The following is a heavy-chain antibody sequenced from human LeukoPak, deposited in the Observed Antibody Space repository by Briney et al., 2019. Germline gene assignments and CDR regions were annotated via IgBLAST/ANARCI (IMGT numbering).Heavy chain of an antibody. D-gene: IGHD5-18*01. Sequence: GSSVKVSCKASGGTFIKYSINWVRQAPGQGLEWMGGIIPIFGTANYVQKFQGRVTITADESTRTAYMELSRLRSEDTAVYYCARASSDDTAMATPFAYWGQGTLVTVSS. CDR3: ARASSDDTAMATPFAY. J-gene: IGHJ4*02. CDR1: GGTFIKYS. CDR2: IIPIFGTA. V-gene: IGHV1-69*01.